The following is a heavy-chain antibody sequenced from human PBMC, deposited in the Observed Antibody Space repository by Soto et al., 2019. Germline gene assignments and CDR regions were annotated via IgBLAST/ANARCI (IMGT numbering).Heavy chain of an antibody. CDR3: ARATVGATTLGYYYYGMDV. CDR2: IWYDGSNK. D-gene: IGHD1-26*01. Sequence: QVQLVESGGGVVQPGRSLRLSCAASGFTFSSYGMHWVRQAPGKGLEWVAVIWYDGSNKYYADSVKGRFTISRDNSKNTLYLQMNSLRAEDTAVYYCARATVGATTLGYYYYGMDVCGQGATVTVSS. CDR1: GFTFSSYG. V-gene: IGHV3-33*01. J-gene: IGHJ6*02.